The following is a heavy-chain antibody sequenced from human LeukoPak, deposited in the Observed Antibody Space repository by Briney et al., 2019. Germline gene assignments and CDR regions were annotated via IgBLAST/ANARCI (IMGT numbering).Heavy chain of an antibody. CDR3: ARDFYLDYDVLTGYYDQ. CDR1: GFIFSSYS. J-gene: IGHJ4*02. CDR2: ISSSSTYI. D-gene: IGHD3-9*01. V-gene: IGHV3-21*01. Sequence: GGSLRLSCSASGFIFSSYSMTWVRQAPGKGLEWVSCISSSSTYIYFADSVKGRFTISRDNSKNSLYLQMNSLRAEDTAVYFCARDFYLDYDVLTGYYDQWGRGTLVTVSS.